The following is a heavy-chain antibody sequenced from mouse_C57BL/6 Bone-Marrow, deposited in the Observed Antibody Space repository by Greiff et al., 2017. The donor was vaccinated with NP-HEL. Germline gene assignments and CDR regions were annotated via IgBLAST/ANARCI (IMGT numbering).Heavy chain of an antibody. CDR3: ARERTGPYFDY. CDR1: GYTFTSYW. D-gene: IGHD4-1*01. V-gene: IGHV1-50*01. CDR2: IDPSDSYT. J-gene: IGHJ2*01. Sequence: QVQLQQPGAELVKPGASVKLSCKASGYTFTSYWMQWVKQRPGQGLEWIGEIDPSDSYTSYNQKFKGKATLTVDTSSSTAYMQLSSLTSEDSAVYYCARERTGPYFDYWGQGTTLTVSS.